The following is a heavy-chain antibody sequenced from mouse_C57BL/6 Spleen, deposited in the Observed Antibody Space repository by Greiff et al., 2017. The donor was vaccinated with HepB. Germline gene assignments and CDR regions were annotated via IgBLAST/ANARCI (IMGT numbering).Heavy chain of an antibody. J-gene: IGHJ3*01. CDR1: GYTFTDYE. V-gene: IGHV1-15*01. CDR3: TRDYYGNFAY. Sequence: VQLQESGAELVRPGASVTLSCKASGYTFTDYEMHWVKQTPVHGLEWIGAIDPETGGTGYNQRFKGKAILTADKSSITAYMELRSLTSEDSAVYYCTRDYYGNFAYWGQGTLVTVSA. CDR2: IDPETGGT. D-gene: IGHD2-1*01.